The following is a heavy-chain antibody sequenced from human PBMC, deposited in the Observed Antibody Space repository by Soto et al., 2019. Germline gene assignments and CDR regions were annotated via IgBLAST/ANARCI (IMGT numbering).Heavy chain of an antibody. V-gene: IGHV4-30-2*01. J-gene: IGHJ2*01. CDR3: ARGLRGATRWGYFDL. D-gene: IGHD5-12*01. Sequence: PSETLSLTCAVSGGSISSGGYSWSWIRQPPGKGLEWIGYIYHSGSTYYNPSLKSRVTISVDRSKNQFSLKLSSVTAAGTAVYYCARGLRGATRWGYFDLWGRGTLVTVSS. CDR1: GGSISSGGYS. CDR2: IYHSGST.